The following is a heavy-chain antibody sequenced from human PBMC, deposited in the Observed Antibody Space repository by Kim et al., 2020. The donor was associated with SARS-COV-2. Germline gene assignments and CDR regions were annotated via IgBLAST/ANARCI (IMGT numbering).Heavy chain of an antibody. D-gene: IGHD3-10*01. CDR1: GFTFSNYA. J-gene: IGHJ4*02. CDR3: AKGIWFGVYYFDY. CDR2: ISGSGANT. Sequence: GGSLRLSCAASGFTFSNYAMGWVRQPPGKGLEWVSAISGSGANTYYAGSVKGRFTISRDNSKDTLYLQMNSLRVEDTAAYFCAKGIWFGVYYFDYWGQGTLVTVSS. V-gene: IGHV3-23*01.